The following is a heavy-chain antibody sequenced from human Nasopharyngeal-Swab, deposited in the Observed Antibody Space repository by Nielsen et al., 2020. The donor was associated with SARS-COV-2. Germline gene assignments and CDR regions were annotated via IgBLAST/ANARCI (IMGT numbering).Heavy chain of an antibody. J-gene: IGHJ4*02. CDR3: ARGLRGSYWVY. Sequence: GSLRLSCAASGFTVSNNYMTWVRQAPGKGLEWVSLIYSGGSTYYADSVKGRFTISRDNSKNTLYLQMNSLRAEDTAVYYCARGLRGSYWVYWGQGTLVTVSS. V-gene: IGHV3-53*01. CDR1: GFTVSNNY. D-gene: IGHD1-26*01. CDR2: IYSGGST.